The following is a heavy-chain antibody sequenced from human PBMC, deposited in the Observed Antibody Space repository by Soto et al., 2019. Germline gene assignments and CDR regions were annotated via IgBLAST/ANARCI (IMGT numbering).Heavy chain of an antibody. J-gene: IGHJ4*02. V-gene: IGHV3-30-3*01. CDR1: GFTFSSYA. CDR2: ISYDGSNK. CDR3: ARDYDVVVVTVGFDY. D-gene: IGHD2-21*02. Sequence: GGSLRLSCAASGFTFSSYAMHWVRQAPGKGLEWVAVISYDGSNKYYADSVKGRFTISRDNSKNTLYLQMNSLRAEDTAVYYCARDYDVVVVTVGFDYWGQGTLVTVSS.